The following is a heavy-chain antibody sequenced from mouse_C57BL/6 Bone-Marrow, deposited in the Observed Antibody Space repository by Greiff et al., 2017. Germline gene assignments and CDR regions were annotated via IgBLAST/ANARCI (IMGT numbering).Heavy chain of an antibody. J-gene: IGHJ2*01. CDR3: ARGVYGNPYFDY. V-gene: IGHV5-6*01. Sequence: EVKVVESGGDLVKPGGSLKLSCADSGFTFSSYGMSWVRQTPDKRLEWVATISSGGSYTYYPDSVKGRFTISRDNAKNTLYLQMSSLKSEDTAMYYCARGVYGNPYFDYWGQGTTLTVSS. CDR2: ISSGGSYT. D-gene: IGHD2-1*01. CDR1: GFTFSSYG.